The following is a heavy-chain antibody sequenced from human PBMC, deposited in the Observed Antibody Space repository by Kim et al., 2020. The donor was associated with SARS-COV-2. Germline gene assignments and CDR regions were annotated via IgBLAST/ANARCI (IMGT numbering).Heavy chain of an antibody. CDR1: GLSVSSNW. J-gene: IGHJ3*02. CDR2: LSNDGTTT. Sequence: GGSLRLSCAASGLSVSSNWMHWVRRAPGKGLVWVSRLSNDGTTTTYADSVKGRFTISRDNAKNTVYLQMNGLRVEDTAVYYCARGFYGGFDIWGQGTMVTVSS. D-gene: IGHD4-17*01. CDR3: ARGFYGGFDI. V-gene: IGHV3-74*01.